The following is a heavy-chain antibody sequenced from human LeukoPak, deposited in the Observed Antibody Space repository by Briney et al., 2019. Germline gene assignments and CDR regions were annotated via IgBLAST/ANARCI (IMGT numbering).Heavy chain of an antibody. CDR1: GYTFTSYG. CDR2: ISAYNGNT. CDR3: ARVASGGTTVDY. Sequence: ASVTVSCKASGYTFTSYGISWVRQAPGQGVEWMGWISAYNGNTNYAQKLQRRVTITTDTSTSTAYMELRSLRSDDTAVYYCARVASGGTTVDYWGQGPLLTVSS. V-gene: IGHV1-18*01. J-gene: IGHJ4*02. D-gene: IGHD4-23*01.